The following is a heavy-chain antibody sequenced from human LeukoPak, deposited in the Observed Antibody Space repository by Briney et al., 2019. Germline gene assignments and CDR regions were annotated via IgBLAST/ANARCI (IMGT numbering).Heavy chain of an antibody. CDR3: ARDRLLSGYSSSWYVS. Sequence: ASVKVSCKASGYTFTGYYMHWVRQALGQGLEWMGRINPNSGGTNYAQKFQGRVTMTRDTSISTAYMELSRLRSDDTAVYYCARDRLLSGYSSSWYVSWGQGTLVTVSS. J-gene: IGHJ4*02. V-gene: IGHV1-2*06. D-gene: IGHD6-13*01. CDR2: INPNSGGT. CDR1: GYTFTGYY.